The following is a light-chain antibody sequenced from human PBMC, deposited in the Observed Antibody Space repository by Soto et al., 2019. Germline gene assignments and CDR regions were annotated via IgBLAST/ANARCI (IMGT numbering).Light chain of an antibody. V-gene: IGKV1-5*03. CDR3: QQRVDWLT. CDR2: KAS. J-gene: IGKJ4*01. CDR1: QSLNIW. Sequence: DIEMTQSPSTLSASVGDRVTITCRATQSLNIWLAWYQQKPGKAPKLLISKASSLESGVPSRFSGSGSGTEFSLTISSLQPDDFATYYCQQRVDWLTFGGGTKLEIK.